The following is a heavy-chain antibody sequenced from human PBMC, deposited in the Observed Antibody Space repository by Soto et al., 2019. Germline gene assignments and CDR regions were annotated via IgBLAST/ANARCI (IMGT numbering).Heavy chain of an antibody. D-gene: IGHD6-13*01. CDR2: INPSGGST. CDR3: ARGPGRVAALSSYFDY. V-gene: IGHV1-46*01. CDR1: GYTLTELS. Sequence: ASVKVSCKVSGYTLTELSMHWVRQAPGQGLEWMGIINPSGGSTIYARKFQGRVTMTRDTSTSTVYMELSSLGSEDTAVYYCARGPGRVAALSSYFDYWGQGTLVTVSS. J-gene: IGHJ4*02.